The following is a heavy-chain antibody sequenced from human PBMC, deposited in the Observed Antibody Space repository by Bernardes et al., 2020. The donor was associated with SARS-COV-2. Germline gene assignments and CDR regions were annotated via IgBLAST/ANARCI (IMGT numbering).Heavy chain of an antibody. D-gene: IGHD3-10*01. Sequence: ASEKVSCKAFGYSFSSYGIIWARQAPGQGLEWMGWISGFNGDTSYIQKIQDRVTMTTDTSTSTAYMDLRDLRSDDTAVYYCAREVMVRISDTYRNGMDLWGQVTTVTVSS. J-gene: IGHJ6*02. CDR2: ISGFNGDT. V-gene: IGHV1-18*01. CDR3: AREVMVRISDTYRNGMDL. CDR1: GYSFSSYG.